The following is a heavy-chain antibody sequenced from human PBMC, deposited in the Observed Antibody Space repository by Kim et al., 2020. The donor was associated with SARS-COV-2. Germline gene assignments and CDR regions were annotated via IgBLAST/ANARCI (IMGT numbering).Heavy chain of an antibody. CDR1: GYTFTGYY. D-gene: IGHD3-10*01. CDR3: ARDGTFSRRAQERITMVRGIIDGMDV. CDR2: INPNSGGT. Sequence: ASVKVSCKASGYTFTGYYMHWVRQAPGQGLEWMGWINPNSGGTNYAQKFQGRVTMTRDTSINTAYMELSRLRSDDTAVYYCARDGTFSRRAQERITMVRGIIDGMDVWGQGTTVTVSS. J-gene: IGHJ6*02. V-gene: IGHV1-2*02.